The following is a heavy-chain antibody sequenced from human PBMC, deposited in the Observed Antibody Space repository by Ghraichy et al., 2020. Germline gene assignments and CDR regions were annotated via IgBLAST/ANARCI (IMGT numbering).Heavy chain of an antibody. CDR2: IVVGSGNT. J-gene: IGHJ3*02. CDR1: GFTFTSSA. Sequence: SVKVSCKASGFTFTSSAMQWVRQARGQRLEWIGWIVVGSGNTNYAQKFQERVTITRDMSTSTAYMELSSLRSEDTAVYYCAAAYCSGGSCYSASFDIWGQGTMVTVSS. D-gene: IGHD2-15*01. CDR3: AAAYCSGGSCYSASFDI. V-gene: IGHV1-58*02.